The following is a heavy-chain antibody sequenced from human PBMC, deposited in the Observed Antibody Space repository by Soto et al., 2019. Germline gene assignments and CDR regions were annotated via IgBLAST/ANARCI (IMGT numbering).Heavy chain of an antibody. CDR3: ARYSYGTRYWFAP. CDR2: IYYSGST. D-gene: IGHD5-18*01. CDR1: GGSISSYY. J-gene: IGHJ5*02. V-gene: IGHV4-59*01. Sequence: SETLSLTCTVSGGSISSYYWSWIRQPPGKGLEWIGYIYYSGSTNYNPSLKSRVTISVDTSKNQFSLKLSSVTAADTAVYYCARYSYGTRYWFAPWGQGTLVTVSS.